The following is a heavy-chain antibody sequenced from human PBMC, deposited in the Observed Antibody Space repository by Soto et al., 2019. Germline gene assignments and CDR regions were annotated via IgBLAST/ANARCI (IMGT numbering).Heavy chain of an antibody. J-gene: IGHJ3*02. D-gene: IGHD3-22*01. CDR3: SKDRADYYDSSGYSDAFDI. CDR1: GFTFSSYA. Sequence: GGSLRLSCAASGFTFSSYAMSWVRQAPGKELEWVSAISGSGGSTYYADSVKGRFTISRDNSKNTLYLQMNSLRAEDTAVYYCSKDRADYYDSSGYSDAFDIWGQGTMVTVSS. V-gene: IGHV3-23*01. CDR2: ISGSGGST.